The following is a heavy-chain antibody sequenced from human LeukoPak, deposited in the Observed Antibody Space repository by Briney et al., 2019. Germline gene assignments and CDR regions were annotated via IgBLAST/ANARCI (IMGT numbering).Heavy chain of an antibody. CDR3: ARTYYYGSGSYYNRFDP. CDR2: ISAYNGNT. V-gene: IGHV1-18*01. D-gene: IGHD3-10*01. J-gene: IGHJ5*02. CDR1: GYTFTSYG. Sequence: ASVKVSCKASGYTFTSYGISWVRQAPGQGLEWMGWISAYNGNTNYAQKLQGRVTMSTDTSTSTAYMELRSLRSDDTAVYYCARTYYYGSGSYYNRFDPWGQGTLVIVSS.